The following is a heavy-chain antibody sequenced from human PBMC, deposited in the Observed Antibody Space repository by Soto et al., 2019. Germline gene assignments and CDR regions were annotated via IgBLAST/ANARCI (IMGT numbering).Heavy chain of an antibody. CDR3: VRARSTDSRPDY. CDR2: IKYDGSTA. J-gene: IGHJ4*02. Sequence: TGGSLRLSCAASGFTFSNYWVHWVRQVPGKGLVWVSRIKYDGSTANYADSVRGRFTISRDNAKNSLFLQLDSLRAEDTAVYFCVRARSTDSRPDYWGQGTLVTVSS. V-gene: IGHV3-74*01. CDR1: GFTFSNYW. D-gene: IGHD3-22*01.